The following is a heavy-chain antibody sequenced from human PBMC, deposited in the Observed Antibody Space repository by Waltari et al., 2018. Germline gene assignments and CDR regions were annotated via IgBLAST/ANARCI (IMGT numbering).Heavy chain of an antibody. D-gene: IGHD6-13*01. Sequence: EVQLVESGGGLVKPGGSLRLSCAASGFTFSSYSMNWVRQAPGKGLEGVSSISSISSYIYYADSVKGRVTISRDNAKNSLYLQMNSLRAEDTAVYYCARGSYSSSWYNYFDYWGQGTLVTVSS. V-gene: IGHV3-21*01. CDR1: GFTFSSYS. CDR3: ARGSYSSSWYNYFDY. J-gene: IGHJ4*02. CDR2: ISSISSYI.